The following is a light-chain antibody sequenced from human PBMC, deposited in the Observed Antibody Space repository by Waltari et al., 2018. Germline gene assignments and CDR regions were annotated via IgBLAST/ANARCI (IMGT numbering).Light chain of an antibody. V-gene: IGKV3-15*01. CDR3: QQYYNWPQT. CDR2: GAS. Sequence: EIVMTQSPATLSVSPGERATLSCRASQSISNNLAWYQQKPGQAPRLLVYGASTRATGIPARFSGSGSGTEFTLTISSLQSEDFAVYYCQQYYNWPQTFGQGTKLEIE. CDR1: QSISNN. J-gene: IGKJ2*01.